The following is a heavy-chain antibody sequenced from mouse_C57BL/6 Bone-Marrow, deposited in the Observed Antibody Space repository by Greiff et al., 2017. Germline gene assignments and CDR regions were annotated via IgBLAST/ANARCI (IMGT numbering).Heavy chain of an antibody. J-gene: IGHJ1*03. V-gene: IGHV5-6*01. Sequence: EVKLMESGGDLVKPGGSLKLSCAASGFTFSSYGMSWVRQTPDKRLEWVATISSGGSYTYYPDSVKGRFTISRDNAKNTLYLQMSSLKSEDTAMYYCARLRYIWYFGVWGTGTTVTVSS. CDR2: ISSGGSYT. D-gene: IGHD1-3*01. CDR3: ARLRYIWYFGV. CDR1: GFTFSSYG.